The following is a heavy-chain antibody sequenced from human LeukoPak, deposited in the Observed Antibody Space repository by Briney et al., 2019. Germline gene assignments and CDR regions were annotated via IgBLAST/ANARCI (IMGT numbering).Heavy chain of an antibody. D-gene: IGHD1-26*01. CDR2: IKSKTDGGTT. J-gene: IGHJ4*02. CDR3: TTDREKWELPLDY. V-gene: IGHV3-15*01. CDR1: GFTFTAYN. Sequence: PGGSLRLSCAASGFTFTAYNMNWVRQAPGKGLEWVGRIKSKTDGGTTDYAAPVKGRFTISRDDSKNTLYLQMNSLKTEDTAVYYCTTDREKWELPLDYWGQGTLVTVSS.